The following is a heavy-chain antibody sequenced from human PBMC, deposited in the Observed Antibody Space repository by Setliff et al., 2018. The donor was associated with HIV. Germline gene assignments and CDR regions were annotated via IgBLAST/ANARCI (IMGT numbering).Heavy chain of an antibody. V-gene: IGHV3-15*01. CDR1: GFTFNSAW. Sequence: GGSLRLSCAASGFTFNSAWMTWVRQAPGKGLEWVGHIKHQDVGGTAEYAAPVKGRFTISRDDSKNTVYLQMNSLKTEDTAVYFCTTDHDGSGRYYCAKWRGHQSEFDYWGQGTLVTVSS. J-gene: IGHJ4*02. CDR3: TTDHDGSGRYYCAKWRGHQSEFDY. CDR2: IKHQDVGGTA. D-gene: IGHD3-22*01.